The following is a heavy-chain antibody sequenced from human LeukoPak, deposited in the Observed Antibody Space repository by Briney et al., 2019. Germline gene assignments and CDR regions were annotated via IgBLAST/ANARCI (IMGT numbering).Heavy chain of an antibody. CDR1: GFTFNSYA. D-gene: IGHD3-3*01. V-gene: IGHV3-23*01. J-gene: IGHJ6*02. CDR3: AKLSGDYYYYGMDV. Sequence: QPGGSLRLSCAASGFTFNSYAMSWVRQAPGKGLEWVSGISGSGGSTYYADSVKGRFTISRDNSKNTLYLQMNSLRAEDTAVYYCAKLSGDYYYYGMDVWGQGTTVTVSS. CDR2: ISGSGGST.